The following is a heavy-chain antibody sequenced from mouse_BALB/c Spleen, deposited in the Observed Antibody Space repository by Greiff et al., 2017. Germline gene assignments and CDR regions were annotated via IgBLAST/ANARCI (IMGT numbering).Heavy chain of an antibody. Sequence: EVQLQESGGDLVKPGGSLKLSCAASGFTFSSYGMSWVRQTPDKRLEWVATISSGGSYTYYPDSVKGRFTISRDNAKNTLYLQMSSLKSEDTAMYYCARRGGPNWYFDVWGAGTTVTVSS. CDR2: ISSGGSYT. J-gene: IGHJ1*01. CDR3: ARRGGPNWYFDV. CDR1: GFTFSSYG. V-gene: IGHV5-6*01.